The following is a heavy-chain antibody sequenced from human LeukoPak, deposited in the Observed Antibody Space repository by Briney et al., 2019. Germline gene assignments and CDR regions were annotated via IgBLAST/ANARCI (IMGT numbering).Heavy chain of an antibody. V-gene: IGHV4-34*01. D-gene: IGHD3-22*01. Sequence: SETLSLTCAVYGGSFSAYYWSWIRQPPGKGLEWIGKITHVNHSGSTNYNPSLKSRVTISIDTSKNQFSLNLSSVTAADTAVYYCARVHYYDSSWGYYGMDVWGQGTTVTVSS. CDR1: GGSFSAYY. J-gene: IGHJ6*02. CDR2: ITHVNHSGST. CDR3: ARVHYYDSSWGYYGMDV.